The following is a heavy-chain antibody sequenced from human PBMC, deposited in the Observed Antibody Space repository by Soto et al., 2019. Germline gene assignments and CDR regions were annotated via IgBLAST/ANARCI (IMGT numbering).Heavy chain of an antibody. V-gene: IGHV4-34*01. CDR1: GGSFSGYY. D-gene: IGHD6-25*01. J-gene: IGHJ6*02. CDR3: AKSSRMRIPAASGRDYSYHGLDV. CDR2: INHRGSI. Sequence: QVQLQQWGAGLLKPSESLSLNCAVYGGSFSGYYWSWIRQPPGKGLEWIGEINHRGSINYNPSLKTRVPLSVHTSKNQFSLKLNSATATDTAVFYCAKSSRMRIPAASGRDYSYHGLDVCSQGTAVTVTS.